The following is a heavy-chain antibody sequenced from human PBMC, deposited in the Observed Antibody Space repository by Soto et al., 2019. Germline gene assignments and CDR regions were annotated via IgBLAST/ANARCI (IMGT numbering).Heavy chain of an antibody. Sequence: PGGSPRPSCAAPGFTRSSYSMHWVRQAPGKGLEWVAVISYDGSNKYYADSVKGRFTISRDNSKNTLYLQMNSLRAEDTAVYYCARDRGYGSNGPNYYFDYWGQGTLVTVSS. CDR2: ISYDGSNK. D-gene: IGHD6-13*01. CDR3: ARDRGYGSNGPNYYFDY. CDR1: GFTRSSYS. V-gene: IGHV3-30-3*01. J-gene: IGHJ4*02.